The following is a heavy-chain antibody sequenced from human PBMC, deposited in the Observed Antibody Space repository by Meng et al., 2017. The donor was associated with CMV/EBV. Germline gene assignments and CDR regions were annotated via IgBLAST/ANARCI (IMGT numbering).Heavy chain of an antibody. V-gene: IGHV4-39*07. CDR2: IYYSGST. J-gene: IGHJ3*02. CDR1: GGSFSSYY. Sequence: SETLSLTCAVYGGSFSSYYWGWIRQPPGKGLEWIGSIYYSGSTYYNPSLKSRVTISVDTSKNQFSLKLSSVTAADTAVYYCARTNSQWELLRNPTIGAFDIWGQGTMVTVSS. CDR3: ARTNSQWELLRNPTIGAFDI. D-gene: IGHD1-26*01.